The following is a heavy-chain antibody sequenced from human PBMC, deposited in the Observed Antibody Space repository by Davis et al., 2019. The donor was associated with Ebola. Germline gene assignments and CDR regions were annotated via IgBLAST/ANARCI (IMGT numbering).Heavy chain of an antibody. D-gene: IGHD3/OR15-3a*01. V-gene: IGHV3-21*01. Sequence: PGGSLRLSCAASGFTFSNYAMNWVRQAPGKGLEWVSSITSSSSHIYYADSVRGRFTISRDNAQNSLFLQMDSLRDEDTAVYYCARDADWAFDCWGPGTLVTVSS. J-gene: IGHJ4*02. CDR3: ARDADWAFDC. CDR2: ITSSSSHI. CDR1: GFTFSNYA.